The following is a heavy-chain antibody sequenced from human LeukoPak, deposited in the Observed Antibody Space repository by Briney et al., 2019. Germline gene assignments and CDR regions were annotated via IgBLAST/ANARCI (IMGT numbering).Heavy chain of an antibody. D-gene: IGHD3-22*01. J-gene: IGHJ4*02. CDR2: IYYSGST. Sequence: SETLSLTCTVSGGSISSGYYYWTWIRPPPGKVLEWVGYIYYSGSTYYNPSLKRRVTISVDTSKNKFSLKLSSVTAADTALYYCARGRYYYDIIGYYYAGGGAPMPFHWGQGTLVTVSS. V-gene: IGHV4-30-4*02. CDR1: GGSISSGYYY. CDR3: ARGRYYYDIIGYYYAGGGAPMPFH.